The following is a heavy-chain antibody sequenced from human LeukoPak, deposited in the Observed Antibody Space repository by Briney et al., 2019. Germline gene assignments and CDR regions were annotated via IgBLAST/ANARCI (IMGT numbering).Heavy chain of an antibody. D-gene: IGHD2-2*01. CDR3: ARGYYYFSTYTVDP. CDR1: GFTFSSYW. CDR2: IKSDGSRR. J-gene: IGHJ5*02. Sequence: GGSLRLSCAVSGFTFSSYWMNWGRQAPGKGGVWGTGIKSDGSRRTYADSVKGRFTISRDKAKNTLYLQMNSLRAEHTAIYYCARGYYYFSTYTVDPWGQGTLVTVSS. V-gene: IGHV3-74*03.